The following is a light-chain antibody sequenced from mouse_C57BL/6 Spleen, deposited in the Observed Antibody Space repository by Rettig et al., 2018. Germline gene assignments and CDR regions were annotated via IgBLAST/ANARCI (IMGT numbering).Light chain of an antibody. V-gene: IGKV14-100*01. CDR2: HGT. J-gene: IGKJ2*01. CDR3: VQYAHFPYS. CDR1: QGISSN. Sequence: DILMTQSPFSISVSLGDTVSITCHASQGISSNIGWLQQKPGKSFKGLIYHGTNLEDGVPSRFSGSGSGADYSLTISSLEFEDFADYYCVQYAHFPYSFGGGTKLEIK.